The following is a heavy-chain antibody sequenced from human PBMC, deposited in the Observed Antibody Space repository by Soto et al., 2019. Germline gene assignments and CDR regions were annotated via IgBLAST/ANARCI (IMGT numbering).Heavy chain of an antibody. CDR1: GFRFSGYA. V-gene: IGHV3-23*01. D-gene: IGHD3-10*01. Sequence: EVHLLESGGGLVQPGGSLRLSCAASGFRFSGYAMNWVRQAPGKGLEWVSVISGNGDTTFYADSVKGRITISRDNSRNTLYLQMSSLRAEDTAVYYCAKKSYCCAGDRGPLDIWGQGTIVTVSS. CDR3: AKKSYCCAGDRGPLDI. J-gene: IGHJ3*02. CDR2: ISGNGDTT.